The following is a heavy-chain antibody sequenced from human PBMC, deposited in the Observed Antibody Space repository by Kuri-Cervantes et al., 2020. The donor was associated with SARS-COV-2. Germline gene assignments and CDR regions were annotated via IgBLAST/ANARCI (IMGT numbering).Heavy chain of an antibody. D-gene: IGHD3-10*01. J-gene: IGHJ4*02. V-gene: IGHV1-69*04. CDR1: GGTFISYA. CDR2: IIPILGTA. CDR3: AREGSRSSAHPVYY. Sequence: SVKVSCKASGGTFISYAISWVRQAPGQGLEWMGRIIPILGTANYAQKFQGRFTITADNTTNTAYMELSSLGSEDTAVYYCAREGSRSSAHPVYYWGQGTLVTVSS.